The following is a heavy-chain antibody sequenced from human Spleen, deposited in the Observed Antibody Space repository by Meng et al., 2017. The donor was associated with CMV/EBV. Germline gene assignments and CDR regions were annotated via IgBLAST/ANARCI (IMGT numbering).Heavy chain of an antibody. Sequence: GESLKISCAASGFTFSSYAMSWVRQAPGKGLEWVSAISGSGGSTYYADSVKGRFTISRANSKNTLYLQMNSLRAYDTAVYYCASLATVTIIDYWGQGTLVTVSS. CDR3: ASLATVTIIDY. V-gene: IGHV3-23*01. J-gene: IGHJ4*02. D-gene: IGHD4-17*01. CDR1: GFTFSSYA. CDR2: ISGSGGST.